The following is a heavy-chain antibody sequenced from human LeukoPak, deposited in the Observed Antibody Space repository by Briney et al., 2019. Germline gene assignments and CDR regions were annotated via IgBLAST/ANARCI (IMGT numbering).Heavy chain of an antibody. CDR1: GYTFTSYY. CDR3: ARDQTATKQIDY. J-gene: IGHJ4*02. D-gene: IGHD5-18*01. V-gene: IGHV1-46*01. Sequence: ASVKVSCKASGYTFTSYYMHWVRQAPGQGLEWMGIINPSGGSTSYAQKFQGRVTMTRDMSTSTVYMELSSLRSEDTAVYYCARDQTATKQIDYWGQGTLVTVSS. CDR2: INPSGGST.